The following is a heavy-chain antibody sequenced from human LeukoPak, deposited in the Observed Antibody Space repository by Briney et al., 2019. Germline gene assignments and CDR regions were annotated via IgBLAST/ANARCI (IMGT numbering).Heavy chain of an antibody. V-gene: IGHV3-30*03. CDR3: ARAHCSGGSCYYILDYFDY. J-gene: IGHJ4*02. CDR1: GFTLSSYG. Sequence: GGSLRLSCAASGFTLSSYGLNWVRQAPGKGLEWLAVISYEGSNTYYADSVKGRFTISRDNSKDTLYLQMNSLGAEDAAVYYCARAHCSGGSCYYILDYFDYWGQGTLVTVSS. CDR2: ISYEGSNT. D-gene: IGHD2-15*01.